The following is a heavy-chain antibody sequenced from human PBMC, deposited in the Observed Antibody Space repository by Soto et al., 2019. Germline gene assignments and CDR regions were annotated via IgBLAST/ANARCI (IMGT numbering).Heavy chain of an antibody. V-gene: IGHV1-18*04. D-gene: IGHD2-21*02. CDR3: ARRYGDPSSAAGFDY. CDR1: GYTFTSYY. CDR2: VSPYNGNR. J-gene: IGHJ4*02. Sequence: ASVKVSCKASGYTFTSYYMHWVRQAPGQGLEWMGWVSPYNGNRYYAQKFHGRLTLTTDTSTNTAFMELRSLSPGDTAIYYCARRYGDPSSAAGFDYWGQGTLVTVSS.